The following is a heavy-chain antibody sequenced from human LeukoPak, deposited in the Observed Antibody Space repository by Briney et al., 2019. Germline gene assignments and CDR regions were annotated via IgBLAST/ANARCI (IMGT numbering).Heavy chain of an antibody. CDR3: ARGIRGLELRSPLYYYDSSGYHNWFDP. V-gene: IGHV4-34*01. CDR2: INHSGST. Sequence: SETLSLTCAVYGGSLSGYYWSWIRQPPGKGLEWIGEINHSGSTNYNPSLKSRVTISVDTSKNQFSLKLSSVTAAATAVYYCARGIRGLELRSPLYYYDSSGYHNWFDPWGQGTLVTVSS. CDR1: GGSLSGYY. J-gene: IGHJ5*02. D-gene: IGHD3-22*01.